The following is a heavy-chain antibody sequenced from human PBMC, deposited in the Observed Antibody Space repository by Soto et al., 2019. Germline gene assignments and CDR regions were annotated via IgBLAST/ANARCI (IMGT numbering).Heavy chain of an antibody. D-gene: IGHD3-16*01. J-gene: IGHJ6*02. CDR3: AKGWDDYVFGMDV. CDR1: GGSISSSSYY. CDR2: IYYSGST. Sequence: QLQLQESGPGLVKPSETLSLTCTVSGGSISSSSYYWGWIRQPPGKGLEWIGSIYYSGSTYYNPSLKTRVPISVDTSKTQFSLKLSSVTAADTAVYYCAKGWDDYVFGMDVWGQGTTVTVSS. V-gene: IGHV4-39*01.